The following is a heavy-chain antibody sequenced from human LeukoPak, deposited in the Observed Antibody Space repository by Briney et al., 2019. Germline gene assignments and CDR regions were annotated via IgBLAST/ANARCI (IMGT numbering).Heavy chain of an antibody. Sequence: SETLSLTCTVSGGSISSSSYYWGWMRQPPGKGLERIGTIYYSGSTYYNPSLKSRVTISVDTSKNLFSLKLSSVTAADTAVYYCARHRIAAADDAFEIWGQGTRVTVSS. CDR2: IYYSGST. V-gene: IGHV4-39*01. D-gene: IGHD6-13*01. J-gene: IGHJ3*02. CDR3: ARHRIAAADDAFEI. CDR1: GGSISSSSYY.